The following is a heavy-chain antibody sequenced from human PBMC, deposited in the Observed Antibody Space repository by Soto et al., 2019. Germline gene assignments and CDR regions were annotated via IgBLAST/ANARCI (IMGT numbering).Heavy chain of an antibody. Sequence: QVQLVQSGAEVKKPGSSVKVSCKASGGTFSSYTINWVRQAPGQGLEWMGGIIPMFGTANYAQRFQDRVTITADESTNTVYMELSRLRSEDTAVYFCASGIQLWLRRINNGYSGWGQGTLVTVSS. CDR3: ASGIQLWLRRINNGYSG. D-gene: IGHD5-18*01. CDR1: GGTFSSYT. V-gene: IGHV1-69*12. CDR2: IIPMFGTA. J-gene: IGHJ4*02.